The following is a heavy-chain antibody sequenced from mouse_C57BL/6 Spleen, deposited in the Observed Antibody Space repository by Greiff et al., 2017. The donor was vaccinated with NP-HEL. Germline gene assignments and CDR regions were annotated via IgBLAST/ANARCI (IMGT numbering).Heavy chain of an antibody. CDR3: ARRGPYYSNYVFAY. CDR1: GYTFTSYW. V-gene: IGHV1-55*01. J-gene: IGHJ3*01. Sequence: QVQLQQSGAELVKPGASVKMSCKASGYTFTSYWITWVKQRPGQGLEWIGDIYPGSGSTNYNEKFKSKATLTVDTSSSTAYMQLSSLTSEDSAVYYCARRGPYYSNYVFAYWGQGTLVTVSA. D-gene: IGHD2-5*01. CDR2: IYPGSGST.